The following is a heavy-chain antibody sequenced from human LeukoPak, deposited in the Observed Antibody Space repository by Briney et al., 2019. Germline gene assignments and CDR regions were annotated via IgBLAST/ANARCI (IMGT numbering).Heavy chain of an antibody. CDR2: ISYSGST. Sequence: PPQTLSLTCTVSGGSISSGGYFWSWIRQHPGKGLEWIGYISYSGSTYYNPSLKSRVTISVDTSKNQFSLKLSSVCAADTAVYYCASAPYSSSSVDYWGQGTLVTVSS. D-gene: IGHD6-6*01. CDR3: ASAPYSSSSVDY. J-gene: IGHJ4*02. V-gene: IGHV4-31*03. CDR1: GGSISSGGYF.